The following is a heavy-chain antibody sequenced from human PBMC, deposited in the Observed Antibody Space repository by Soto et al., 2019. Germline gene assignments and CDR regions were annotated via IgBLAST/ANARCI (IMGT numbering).Heavy chain of an antibody. J-gene: IGHJ4*02. V-gene: IGHV4-39*01. CDR2: FYYTGGT. Sequence: XETLSLTCTVSGASISSSRSYWGWVRQPPGKGLEWIVSFYYTGGTYSTYYNPSLKSRVTISVDTSKSQFSLNLRSVTAADTAVYYCASPRQGNYDFLSGYYALDYWGQGTLVTVSS. D-gene: IGHD3-3*01. CDR3: ASPRQGNYDFLSGYYALDY. CDR1: GASISSSRSY.